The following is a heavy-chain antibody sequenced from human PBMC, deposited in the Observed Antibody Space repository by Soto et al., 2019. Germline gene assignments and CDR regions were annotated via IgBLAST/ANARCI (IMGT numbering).Heavy chain of an antibody. J-gene: IGHJ6*04. V-gene: IGHV1-69*13. CDR2: IIPIFGTA. Sequence: SVKVSCKASGGTFSSYAISWVRQAPGQGLEWMGGIIPIFGTANYAQKFQGRVTITADESTSTAYMELSSLRSEETAVYYCADDSSGPPPASYYYYGMDVWGKGTTVTVSS. CDR1: GGTFSSYA. CDR3: ADDSSGPPPASYYYYGMDV. D-gene: IGHD3-22*01.